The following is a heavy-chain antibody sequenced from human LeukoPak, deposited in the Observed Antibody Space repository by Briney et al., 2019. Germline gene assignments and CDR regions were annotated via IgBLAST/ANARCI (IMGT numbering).Heavy chain of an antibody. J-gene: IGHJ4*02. D-gene: IGHD3-10*01. V-gene: IGHV1-2*02. CDR3: ARDHEKGDYYGSGSDY. CDR1: GYTFTGYY. Sequence: ASVKVSCKASGYTFTGYYMHWVRQAPGQGLEWMGWINPNSGGTNYAQKFQGRVTMTRDTSISTAYMELSSLRSEDTAVYYCARDHEKGDYYGSGSDYWGQGTLVTVSS. CDR2: INPNSGGT.